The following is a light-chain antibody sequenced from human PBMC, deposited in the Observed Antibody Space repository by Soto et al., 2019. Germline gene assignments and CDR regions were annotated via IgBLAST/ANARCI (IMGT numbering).Light chain of an antibody. V-gene: IGKV3-20*01. CDR1: QSVSSSH. J-gene: IGKJ4*01. CDR3: QQYGTSPLT. Sequence: EIVLTQSPGTLSLSPGERATLSCRASQSVSSSHLAWYQQKPGQAPRLLIYGASIRATGIPDRFSGSGSGTDFTLTISRLEPEDFAVFYCQQYGTSPLTFGRGTMVEIK. CDR2: GAS.